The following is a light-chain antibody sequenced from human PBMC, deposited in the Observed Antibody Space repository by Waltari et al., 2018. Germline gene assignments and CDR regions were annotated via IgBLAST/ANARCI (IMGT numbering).Light chain of an antibody. V-gene: IGKV3-15*01. J-gene: IGKJ2*01. Sequence: EIVMTQSPATLSVSPGERATLSCRASQSVSSNLAWYQQKPGQAPRLLIYGASTRATGIPAGFSGSGSGTEFTLTLSSLQSEDFAVYYCQQYNNWPPYTFGQGTKLEI. CDR3: QQYNNWPPYT. CDR2: GAS. CDR1: QSVSSN.